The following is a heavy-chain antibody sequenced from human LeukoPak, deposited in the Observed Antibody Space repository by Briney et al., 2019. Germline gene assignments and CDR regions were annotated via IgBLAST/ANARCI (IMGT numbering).Heavy chain of an antibody. Sequence: ASVKVSCKASGFSFIGYYMHWVRQAPGQGLEWMGWINPNSGGTNYAQKFQGRVTMTRDTSISTAYMELRSLKSDDTAVYYCAKDQNVVGTLDYWGQGTLVTVSS. CDR3: AKDQNVVGTLDY. CDR2: INPNSGGT. J-gene: IGHJ4*02. V-gene: IGHV1-2*02. CDR1: GFSFIGYY. D-gene: IGHD1-1*01.